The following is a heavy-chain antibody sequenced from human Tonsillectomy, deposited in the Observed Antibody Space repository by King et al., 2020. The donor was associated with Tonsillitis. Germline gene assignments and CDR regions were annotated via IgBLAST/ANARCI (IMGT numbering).Heavy chain of an antibody. V-gene: IGHV1-69*04. CDR3: ARGFYYMDV. Sequence: QLVQSGAEVKKPGASGKFSCKASGGTFSSYAIRWVRQAPGPGLDWVGRIIPIFGLANYEQKFKGRVTITADKSTSTAYMELSSLRSEDTAVYYCARGFYYMDVWGKGTTVTVSS. CDR2: IIPIFGLA. J-gene: IGHJ6*03. CDR1: GGTFSSYA.